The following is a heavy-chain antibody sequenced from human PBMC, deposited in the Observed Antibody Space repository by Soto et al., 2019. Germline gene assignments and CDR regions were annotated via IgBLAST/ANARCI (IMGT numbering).Heavy chain of an antibody. V-gene: IGHV1-69*06. D-gene: IGHD6-19*01. CDR2: IIPIFGTA. CDR3: ARVEDDSSGWYDYYGMDV. CDR1: GGTFSSYA. J-gene: IGHJ6*02. Sequence: ASVKVSCKASGGTFSSYAISWVRQAPGQGLEWMGGIIPIFGTANYAQKFQGRVTITADKSTSTAYMELSSLRSEDTAVYYCARVEDDSSGWYDYYGMDVWGQGTTVTVSS.